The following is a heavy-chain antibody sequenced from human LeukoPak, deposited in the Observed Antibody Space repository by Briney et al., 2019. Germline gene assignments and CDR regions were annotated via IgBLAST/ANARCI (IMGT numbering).Heavy chain of an antibody. CDR2: ISTYDGNT. Sequence: ASVKVSCKASGYSFTNYGISWVRQAPGQGLEWMGWISTYDGNTNYVKKLQGRVTMTTDTSTSTAYMELRSLRSDDTAVYYCARGGVSNSWYRTPDYWGQGTLVAVSS. CDR3: ARGGVSNSWYRTPDY. D-gene: IGHD6-13*01. CDR1: GYSFTNYG. J-gene: IGHJ4*02. V-gene: IGHV1-18*01.